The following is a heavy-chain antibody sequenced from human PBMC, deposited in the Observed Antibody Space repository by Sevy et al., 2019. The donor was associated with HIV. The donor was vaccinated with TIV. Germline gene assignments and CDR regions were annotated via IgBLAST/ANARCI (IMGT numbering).Heavy chain of an antibody. J-gene: IGHJ4*02. Sequence: GGSLRLSCAASGFTFSNVWMSWVRQAPGKGLEWLGRIKSEIDGGTTEYAAPVKGRFTIASDDSEDPLHLQMNSLKTDDKAVYYCATERWGSIDRSVLSLVPSFDNWGQGSLVTVSS. D-gene: IGHD7-27*01. CDR2: IKSEIDGGTT. CDR1: GFTFSNVW. V-gene: IGHV3-15*01. CDR3: ATERWGSIDRSVLSLVPSFDN.